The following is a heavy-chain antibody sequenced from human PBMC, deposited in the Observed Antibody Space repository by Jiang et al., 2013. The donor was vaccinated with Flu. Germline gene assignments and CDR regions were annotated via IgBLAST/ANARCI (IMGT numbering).Heavy chain of an antibody. V-gene: IGHV4-4*07. CDR2: IYTSGST. D-gene: IGHD5-12*01. CDR1: SYY. CDR3: AREVRDIVATGFDY. Sequence: SYYWSWIRQPPEGTGVDWRIYTSGSTNXNPSLKSRVTMSVDTSKNQFSLKLSSVTAADTAVYYCAREVRDIVATGFDYWGQGTLVTVSS. J-gene: IGHJ4*02.